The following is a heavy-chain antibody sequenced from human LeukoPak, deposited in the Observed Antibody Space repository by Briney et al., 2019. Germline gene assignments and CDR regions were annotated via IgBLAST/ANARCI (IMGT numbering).Heavy chain of an antibody. J-gene: IGHJ4*02. Sequence: VKVSCKASGYTFTGYYMHWVRQAPGQGLEWMGWINPNSGGTNYAQKSQGWVTMTRDTSINTAYMELSRLKSDDTAVYYCARGSVGARSNYVGARHYYFDYWGQGTLVTVSS. CDR1: GYTFTGYY. CDR2: INPNSGGT. D-gene: IGHD4-11*01. CDR3: ARGSVGARSNYVGARHYYFDY. V-gene: IGHV1-2*04.